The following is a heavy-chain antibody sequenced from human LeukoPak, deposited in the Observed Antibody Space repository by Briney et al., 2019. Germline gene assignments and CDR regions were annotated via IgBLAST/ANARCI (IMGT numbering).Heavy chain of an antibody. D-gene: IGHD6-19*01. V-gene: IGHV3-48*03. CDR2: ISSSGSTI. CDR1: GFTFSSYE. Sequence: PGGSLRLSCAASGFTFSSYEMNWVRQAPGKGLEWVSYISSSGSTIYYADSVKGRFTISRDNAKNSLYLQMNSLRAEDTAVYYCARDWIAVAGTHYYYGVDVWGKGTTVTVSS. CDR3: ARDWIAVAGTHYYYGVDV. J-gene: IGHJ6*04.